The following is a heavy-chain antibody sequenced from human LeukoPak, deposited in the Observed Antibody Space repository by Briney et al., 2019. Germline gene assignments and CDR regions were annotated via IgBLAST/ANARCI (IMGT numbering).Heavy chain of an antibody. Sequence: GGSLRLSCAGSGFIVRSNYMSWVRQAPGQGLEWVSVIYTGGSMYYADSVKGRSTISRDTSKSTLYLQMNSLRVEDTAVYYCARIEAGMDAFDIWGQGTMVTVSS. CDR3: ARIEAGMDAFDI. J-gene: IGHJ3*02. V-gene: IGHV3-66*01. CDR2: IYTGGSM. CDR1: GFIVRSNY.